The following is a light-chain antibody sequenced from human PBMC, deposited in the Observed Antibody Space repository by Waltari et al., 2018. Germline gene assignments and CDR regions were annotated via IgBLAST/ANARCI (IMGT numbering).Light chain of an antibody. CDR2: GAS. V-gene: IGKV3-20*01. Sequence: EIVLTQSPGTLSLSTGERVTLSCRASQSVSRALAWYQQKPGQAPRLLIYGASNRATGIPDRFSGSGSGTDFRLTISRLEPEDFAVYYCQHYVRLPVTFGQGTKVEIK. J-gene: IGKJ1*01. CDR1: QSVSRA. CDR3: QHYVRLPVT.